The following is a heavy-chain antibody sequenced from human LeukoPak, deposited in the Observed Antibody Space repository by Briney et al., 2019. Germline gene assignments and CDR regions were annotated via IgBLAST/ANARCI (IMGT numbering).Heavy chain of an antibody. CDR3: ARHEPGPYYFDC. CDR1: SDSISSYH. Sequence: SETLSLTCTVSSDSISSYHWSWIRQPPGKGLEWIGYIYDSGRTKYNPSLKSRVTISEDTSKNQFSLKLNSVTAADTAVYYCARHEPGPYYFDCWGQGTLVTVSS. CDR2: IYDSGRT. J-gene: IGHJ4*02. V-gene: IGHV4-59*08.